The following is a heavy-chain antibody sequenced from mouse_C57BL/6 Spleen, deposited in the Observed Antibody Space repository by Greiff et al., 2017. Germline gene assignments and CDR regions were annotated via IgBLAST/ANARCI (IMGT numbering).Heavy chain of an antibody. V-gene: IGHV10-1*01. Sequence: EVHLVESGGGLVQPKGSLKLSCAASGFSFNTYAMNWVRQAPGTGLEWVARIRSKSNNYATYYADSVKDRFTISRDDSESMLYLQMNNLKTEDTAMYYCARQWLEGFAYWGQGTLVTVSA. J-gene: IGHJ3*01. D-gene: IGHD2-2*01. CDR2: IRSKSNNYAT. CDR1: GFSFNTYA. CDR3: ARQWLEGFAY.